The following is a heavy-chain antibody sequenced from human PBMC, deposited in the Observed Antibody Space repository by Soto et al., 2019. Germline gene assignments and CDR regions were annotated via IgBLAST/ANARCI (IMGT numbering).Heavy chain of an antibody. CDR3: ARDGGRHSGGIDY. V-gene: IGHV1-69*01. CDR1: GGTFSSYS. D-gene: IGHD1-26*01. CDR2: IIPICGTA. J-gene: IGHJ4*02. Sequence: QVQLVQSGAEVKKPGSSVKVSCKASGGTFSSYSINWVRQAPGQGLEWMGEIIPICGTANYAQKFQGRVTTTADESTSTAYMELSSLRSEYTAVYYCARDGGRHSGGIDYWGQGTLVTVSS.